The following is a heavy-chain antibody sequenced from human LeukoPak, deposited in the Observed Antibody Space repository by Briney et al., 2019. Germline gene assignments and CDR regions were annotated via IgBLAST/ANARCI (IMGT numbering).Heavy chain of an antibody. Sequence: KPSETLSLTSAVYGVSFSGYYWSWIRQPPGRGLEWIGEINHSGSTSYNPSLKSRVTISVDTSKNQFSLELNSVTAADTAVYYCARVSGNSAAGDAFDIWGQGTTVTVSS. CDR1: GVSFSGYY. V-gene: IGHV4-34*01. J-gene: IGHJ3*02. CDR2: INHSGST. D-gene: IGHD4-23*01. CDR3: ARVSGNSAAGDAFDI.